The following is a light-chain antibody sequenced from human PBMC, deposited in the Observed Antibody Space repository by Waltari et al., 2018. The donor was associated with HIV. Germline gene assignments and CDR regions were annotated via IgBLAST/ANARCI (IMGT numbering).Light chain of an antibody. CDR1: SADFGPPRY. CDR3: SSYVNTATLV. J-gene: IGLJ3*02. CDR2: YEN. V-gene: IGLV2-14*01. Sequence: QSGLIPPASVSGSLGQSITISCIASSADFGPPRYVSWFRHPPHPAPQLGIFYENLRPSGVPFRFSGSKSGNTASLTISGLHVDDEDDYYCSSYVNTATLVFGGGTKVTVL.